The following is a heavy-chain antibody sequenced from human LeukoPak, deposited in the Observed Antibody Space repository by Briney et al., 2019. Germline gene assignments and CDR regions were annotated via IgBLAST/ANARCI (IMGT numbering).Heavy chain of an antibody. CDR2: ISGAGVYT. V-gene: IGHV3-74*01. CDR3: GRDPHRHHGLLTGPHDALDI. Sequence: GGSLRHSCVASGFTFSSDWVHWVRQAPGKALVWVSRISGAGVYTSYADSEKGRFTISRDNAKNTLYLQMNSLRADDTAVYYCGRDPHRHHGLLTGPHDALDIWGHGTMVTVSS. CDR1: GFTFSSDW. J-gene: IGHJ3*02. D-gene: IGHD3-9*01.